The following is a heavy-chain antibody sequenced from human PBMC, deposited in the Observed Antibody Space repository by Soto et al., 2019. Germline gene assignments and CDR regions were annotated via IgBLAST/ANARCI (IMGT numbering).Heavy chain of an antibody. CDR2: VYQNGKA. CDR3: ARGGADWSLRNFDV. J-gene: IGHJ2*01. Sequence: QLQLQESGSGLVKPSQTLSLTCTAPGASIASGGYCWAWIRQPPGKALESIGYVYQNGKAYLNPSLKSRVTMSVDKSKNQFSLKLSSVTAADTAVYFCARGGADWSLRNFDVWGRGTLVSVSS. CDR1: GASIASGGYC. D-gene: IGHD3-9*01. V-gene: IGHV4-30-2*01.